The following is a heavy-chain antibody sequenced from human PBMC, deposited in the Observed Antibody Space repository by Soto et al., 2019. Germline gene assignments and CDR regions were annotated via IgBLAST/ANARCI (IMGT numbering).Heavy chain of an antibody. V-gene: IGHV4-61*01. D-gene: IGHD6-19*01. CDR2: IYYSGST. CDR3: AGGVAVAGTCWCDP. Sequence: QVQLQESGPGLVKPSETLSLTCTVSGGSVISGSYYWSWIRQPPGKGLDWIGYIYYSGSTNYNPSLKSRVTISVDTSKSQSSLKLSSVTAADTAVYYCAGGVAVAGTCWCDPWGEGALAIVSS. CDR1: GGSVISGSYY. J-gene: IGHJ5*02.